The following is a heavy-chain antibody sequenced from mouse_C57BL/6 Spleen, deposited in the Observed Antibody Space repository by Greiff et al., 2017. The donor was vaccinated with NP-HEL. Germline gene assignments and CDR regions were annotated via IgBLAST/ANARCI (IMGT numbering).Heavy chain of an antibody. CDR1: GYSITSGYY. D-gene: IGHD2-3*01. CDR2: ISYDGSN. J-gene: IGHJ3*01. CDR3: ARNDGTGAWFAY. V-gene: IGHV3-6*01. Sequence: EVQLQQSGPGLVKPSQSLSLTCSVTGYSITSGYYWNWIRQFPGNKLEWMGYISYDGSNNYNPSLKNRISITRDTSKNQFFLKLNSVTTEDTATYYCARNDGTGAWFAYWGQGTLVTVSA.